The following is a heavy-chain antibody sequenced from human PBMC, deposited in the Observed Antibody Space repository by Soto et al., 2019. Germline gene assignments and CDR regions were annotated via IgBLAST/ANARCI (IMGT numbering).Heavy chain of an antibody. V-gene: IGHV1-46*01. D-gene: IGHD3-22*01. Sequence: ASVKVSCKASGYTFTSYYMHWVRQAPGQGLEWMGIINPSGGSTSYAQKFQGRVTMTRDTSTSTAYMELSSLRSEDTAVYYCARGYDSSGYHTSGMDVWGQGTTVTVSS. CDR3: ARGYDSSGYHTSGMDV. J-gene: IGHJ6*02. CDR2: INPSGGST. CDR1: GYTFTSYY.